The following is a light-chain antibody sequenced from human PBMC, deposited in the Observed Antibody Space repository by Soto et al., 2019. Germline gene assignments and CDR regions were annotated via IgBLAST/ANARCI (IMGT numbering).Light chain of an antibody. CDR1: QGVSSW. CDR2: DAS. J-gene: IGKJ1*01. Sequence: DIQMTQSPSTLSASVGDRVTITCRASQGVSSWLAWYQQKPGKAPKLLISDASSLESGVPSRFSASGSGTEFTLTISSLQPDDFATYYCQQFHSSSRTFGQGTKVEIK. V-gene: IGKV1-5*01. CDR3: QQFHSSSRT.